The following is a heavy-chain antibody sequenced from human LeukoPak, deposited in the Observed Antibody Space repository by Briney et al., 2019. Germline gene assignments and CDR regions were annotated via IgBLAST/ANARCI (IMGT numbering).Heavy chain of an antibody. Sequence: PSETLSLTRTVSGGSISGSYWSWIRQPPGKGLEWIAYMYNSGSTNHNPSLKSRVTISIDTSKNQFSLKLSSLTAADTAIYYCARGIESYGDYGYWGQGILVTVSS. CDR1: GGSISGSY. D-gene: IGHD4-17*01. CDR2: MYNSGST. J-gene: IGHJ4*02. CDR3: ARGIESYGDYGY. V-gene: IGHV4-59*01.